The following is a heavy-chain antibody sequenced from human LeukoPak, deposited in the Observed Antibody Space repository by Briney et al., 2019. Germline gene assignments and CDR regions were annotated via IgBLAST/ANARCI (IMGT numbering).Heavy chain of an antibody. Sequence: GGSLRLSCAASGFTFSSYAMHWVRQAPGKGLEWVAVISYDGSNKYYADSVKGRFTISRDNAKNSLYLQMNSLRAEDTAVYYCARVSRELLWFGELNPWGQGTLVTVSS. D-gene: IGHD3-10*01. CDR3: ARVSRELLWFGELNP. CDR1: GFTFSSYA. J-gene: IGHJ5*02. V-gene: IGHV3-30*04. CDR2: ISYDGSNK.